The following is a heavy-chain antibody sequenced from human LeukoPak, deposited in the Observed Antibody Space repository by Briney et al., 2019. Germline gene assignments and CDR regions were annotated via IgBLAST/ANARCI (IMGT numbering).Heavy chain of an antibody. CDR3: ARGASVAAGPGDY. J-gene: IGHJ4*02. CDR2: INAGNGNT. D-gene: IGHD2-15*01. Sequence: ASVKVSCKASGYTFTSYAIYWVRQAPGQRLEWMGWINAGNGNTKYSQEFQGRVTITRDTFASTAYMELSSLRSEDMAVYYCARGASVAAGPGDYWGQGTLVTVSS. V-gene: IGHV1-3*03. CDR1: GYTFTSYA.